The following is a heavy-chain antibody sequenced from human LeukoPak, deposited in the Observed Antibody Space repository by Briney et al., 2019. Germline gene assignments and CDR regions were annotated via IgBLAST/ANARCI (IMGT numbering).Heavy chain of an antibody. CDR3: AKDSDILTAFDY. CDR2: ISGSGGST. D-gene: IGHD3-9*01. Sequence: GGSLRLSCAASGFTFSSYAVSWVRQAPGKGLEWVSAISGSGGSTYYADSVKGRFTISRDNSKNTLYLQMNSLRAEDTAVYYCAKDSDILTAFDYWGQGTLVTVSS. J-gene: IGHJ4*02. V-gene: IGHV3-23*01. CDR1: GFTFSSYA.